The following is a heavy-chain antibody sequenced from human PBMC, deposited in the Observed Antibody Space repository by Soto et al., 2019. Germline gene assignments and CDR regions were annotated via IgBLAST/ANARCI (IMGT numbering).Heavy chain of an antibody. CDR1: GFNFSSYG. CDR3: AKDFSLAAAPEMGYYGMDV. V-gene: IGHV3-30*18. Sequence: QVQLVESGGGVVQPGRSLRLSCAASGFNFSSYGMHWVRQAPGKGLEWVAVISYDGSNKYYADSVKGRFTISRDNSKNTLYMQMNSLRAEDTAVYYCAKDFSLAAAPEMGYYGMDVWGQGTTVTVSS. CDR2: ISYDGSNK. D-gene: IGHD6-13*01. J-gene: IGHJ6*02.